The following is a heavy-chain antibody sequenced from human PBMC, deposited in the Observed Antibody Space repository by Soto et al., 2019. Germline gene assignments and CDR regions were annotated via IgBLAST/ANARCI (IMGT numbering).Heavy chain of an antibody. V-gene: IGHV3-23*01. Sequence: EVQLLESEGGLVQPGGSLRLSCAASGFTFSSYAMSWVRHAPGKGLEWVSAISGSGGSTYYADSVKGRFTISRDNSKNTLYLQMNSLRAEDTAVYYCAKDVNIVATLIDVWGKGTTVTVSS. CDR3: AKDVNIVATLIDV. CDR1: GFTFSSYA. J-gene: IGHJ6*03. CDR2: ISGSGGST. D-gene: IGHD5-12*01.